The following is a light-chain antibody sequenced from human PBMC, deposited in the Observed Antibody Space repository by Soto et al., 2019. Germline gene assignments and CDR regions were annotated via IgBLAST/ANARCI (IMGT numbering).Light chain of an antibody. V-gene: IGLV2-23*01. CDR3: AAWDDSLNGDV. CDR1: SSDVGTYNL. Sequence: QSALTQPASVSGSPGQSITISCTGSSSDVGTYNLVSWYQQHPGKAPKLMIYEATKRPSGVSNRFSASKSGNTASLTISGLQAEDEADYYCAAWDDSLNGDVFGTGTKLTVL. CDR2: EAT. J-gene: IGLJ1*01.